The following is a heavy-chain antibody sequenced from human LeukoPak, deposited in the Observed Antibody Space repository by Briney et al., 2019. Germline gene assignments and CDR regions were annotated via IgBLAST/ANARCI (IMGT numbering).Heavy chain of an antibody. D-gene: IGHD6-19*01. CDR2: IYYSGST. J-gene: IGHJ4*02. V-gene: IGHV4-61*01. CDR1: GGSVSSGSYY. Sequence: SETLSLTCTVSGGSVSSGSYYWSWIRQPPGKGLEWIGYIYYSGSTHYNPSLQSRVTISVDTSKNQFSLKLTSVTAADTAVYYCAKYGGSGWTIFDYWGQGTLVTVSS. CDR3: AKYGGSGWTIFDY.